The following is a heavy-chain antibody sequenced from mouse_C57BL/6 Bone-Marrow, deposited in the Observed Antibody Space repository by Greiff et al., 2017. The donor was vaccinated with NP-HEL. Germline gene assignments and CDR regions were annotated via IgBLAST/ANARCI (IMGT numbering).Heavy chain of an antibody. CDR1: GYTFTSYG. Sequence: VQLKESGAELARPGASVKLSCKASGYTFTSYGISWVKQRTGQGLEWIGEIYPRSGNTYYNEKFKGKATLTADKSSSTAYMELRSLTSEDSAVYFCASYSNYVGYWGQGTTLTVSS. V-gene: IGHV1-81*01. CDR3: ASYSNYVGY. CDR2: IYPRSGNT. J-gene: IGHJ2*01. D-gene: IGHD2-5*01.